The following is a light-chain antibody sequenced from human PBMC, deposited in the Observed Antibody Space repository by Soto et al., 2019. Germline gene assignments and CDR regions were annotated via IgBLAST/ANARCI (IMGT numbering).Light chain of an antibody. V-gene: IGKV3-11*01. J-gene: IGKJ4*01. CDR1: QSVSTS. Sequence: EIVLTQSPATLSLSPGERATLPCRASQSVSTSLAWYQQRPGQAPRLLIYDVSNRAAGVPARFSRSGSGTDFTLTISNLEPEDFAIYYCQERSNWPRLTFGGGTTVEIK. CDR2: DVS. CDR3: QERSNWPRLT.